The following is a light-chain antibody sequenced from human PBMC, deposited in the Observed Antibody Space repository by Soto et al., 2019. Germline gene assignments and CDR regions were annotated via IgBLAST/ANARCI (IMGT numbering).Light chain of an antibody. CDR2: GVS. Sequence: QSVLTQPASVSGSPGQSITISCTGTSSDVGGYNNVSWYQQHPGKVPKLMIYGVSRRPSGVSNRFSGSKSGNTASLTISGLQAEDEAYYYCSSYTGSSTLVFGTGTKLTVL. V-gene: IGLV2-14*01. J-gene: IGLJ1*01. CDR1: SSDVGGYNN. CDR3: SSYTGSSTLV.